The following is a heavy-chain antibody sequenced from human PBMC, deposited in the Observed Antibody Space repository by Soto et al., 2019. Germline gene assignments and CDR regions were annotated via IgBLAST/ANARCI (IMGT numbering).Heavy chain of an antibody. V-gene: IGHV4-30-2*06. Sequence: QLQLQESGSRLVKPSQTLSLTCAVSGGSISRAGYSWSWIRESPGKGLAWIGYIYNSGSTFYNPSLKSRLTISVGTSKNQLSLQLNSVTAADTAVYYCASSRVVTTYFDYWGQGTLVTVSS. CDR1: GGSISRAGYS. D-gene: IGHD2-21*02. CDR3: ASSRVVTTYFDY. CDR2: IYNSGST. J-gene: IGHJ4*02.